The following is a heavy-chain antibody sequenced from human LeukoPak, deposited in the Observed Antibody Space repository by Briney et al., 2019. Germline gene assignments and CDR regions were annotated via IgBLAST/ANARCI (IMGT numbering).Heavy chain of an antibody. CDR2: IDDNGDNT. D-gene: IGHD4-23*01. CDR1: GFTFSSYA. J-gene: IGHJ4*02. V-gene: IGHV3-23*01. CDR3: AKYDYGGNPNEYYFDY. Sequence: PGGSLRLSCAASGFTFSSYAMSWVRQAPGKGLEWVSTIDDNGDNTDYADSVKGRFTISRDNSKNTLYLQMNSQRAEGTAVYYCAKYDYGGNPNEYYFDYWGQGTLVTVSS.